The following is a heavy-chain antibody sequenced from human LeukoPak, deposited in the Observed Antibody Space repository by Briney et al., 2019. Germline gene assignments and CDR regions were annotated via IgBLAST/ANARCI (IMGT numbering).Heavy chain of an antibody. J-gene: IGHJ4*02. Sequence: SETLSLTCAVCGGSFSGYYWSWIRQPPGKGLEWIGEINHSGSTNYNPSLKSRVTISVDTSKNQFSLKLSSVTAADTAVYYCARIVIAAAGGFDYWGQGTLVTVSS. D-gene: IGHD6-13*01. CDR3: ARIVIAAAGGFDY. CDR1: GGSFSGYY. CDR2: INHSGST. V-gene: IGHV4-34*01.